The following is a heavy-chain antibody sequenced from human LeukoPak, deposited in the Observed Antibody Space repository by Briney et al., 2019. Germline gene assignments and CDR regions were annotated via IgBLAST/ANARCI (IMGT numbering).Heavy chain of an antibody. CDR2: ISWNSGSI. CDR3: ARAPATGAFPFDY. D-gene: IGHD2-8*02. CDR1: GFTFDDYA. J-gene: IGHJ4*02. Sequence: PGRSLRLSCAASGFTFDDYAMHWVRQAPGKGLEWGSGISWNSGSIVYADSVKGRFTISRDNAKNSLYLQMNSLRAGDTAVYYCARAPATGAFPFDYWGQGTLVTVSS. V-gene: IGHV3-9*01.